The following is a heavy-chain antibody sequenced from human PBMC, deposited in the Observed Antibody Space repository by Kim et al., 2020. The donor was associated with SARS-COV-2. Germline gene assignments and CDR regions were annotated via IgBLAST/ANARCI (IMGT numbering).Heavy chain of an antibody. J-gene: IGHJ4*02. V-gene: IGHV3-9*01. CDR2: ISWNSGSI. CDR1: GFTFDDYA. Sequence: GGSLRLSCAASGFTFDDYAMHWVRQAPGKGLEWVSGISWNSGSIGYADSVKGRFTISRDNAKNSLYLQMNSLRAEDTALYYCAKDTGDYYDSSGYLDYWGQGTLVTVSS. D-gene: IGHD3-22*01. CDR3: AKDTGDYYDSSGYLDY.